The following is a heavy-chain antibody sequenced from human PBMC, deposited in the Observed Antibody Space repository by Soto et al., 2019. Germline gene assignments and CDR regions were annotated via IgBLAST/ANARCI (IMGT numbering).Heavy chain of an antibody. J-gene: IGHJ3*02. D-gene: IGHD3-9*01. CDR2: ISAYNGNT. Sequence: ASVKVSCKASGYTFTSYGISWVRQAPGQGLEWMGWISAYNGNTNYAQKLQGRVTMTTDTSTSTAYMELRSLRSDDTAVYYCARVGYDTLTGHPDPLDIWGQGTMVTVSS. CDR1: GYTFTSYG. CDR3: ARVGYDTLTGHPDPLDI. V-gene: IGHV1-18*01.